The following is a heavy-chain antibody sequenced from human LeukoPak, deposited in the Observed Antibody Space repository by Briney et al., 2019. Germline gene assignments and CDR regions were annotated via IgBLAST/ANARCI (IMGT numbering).Heavy chain of an antibody. CDR2: IVPIFGTA. CDR3: ARSAWSGYSTTHFFDY. V-gene: IGHV1-69*05. J-gene: IGHJ4*02. D-gene: IGHD3-3*01. CDR1: GGTFSSYA. Sequence: GSSVKVSCKASGGTFSSYAISWVRQAPGQGLEWMGGIVPIFGTANYAQKFQGRVTITTDESTSTAYMELGSLRSEDTAVYYCARSAWSGYSTTHFFDYWGQGTLVTVSP.